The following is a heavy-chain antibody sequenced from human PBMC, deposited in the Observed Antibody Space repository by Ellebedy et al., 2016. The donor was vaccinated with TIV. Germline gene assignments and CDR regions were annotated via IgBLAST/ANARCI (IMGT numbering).Heavy chain of an antibody. V-gene: IGHV4-39*01. CDR1: GGSTSSSSYY. Sequence: MPSETLSLTCTVPGGSTSSSSYYWGWIRQPPGKGLEWIGSTYFSGSTYYNPSLKSRVTTSVDTSKNQFSLKLSSVTAADTAVYYCARHASYYDSSGYSGYYFDYWGQGTLVTVSS. CDR2: TYFSGST. D-gene: IGHD3-22*01. J-gene: IGHJ4*02. CDR3: ARHASYYDSSGYSGYYFDY.